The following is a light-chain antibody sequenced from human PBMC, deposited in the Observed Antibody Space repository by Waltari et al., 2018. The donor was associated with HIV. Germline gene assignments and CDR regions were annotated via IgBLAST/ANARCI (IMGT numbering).Light chain of an antibody. CDR1: CLKTYY. CDR2: GQN. V-gene: IGLV3-19*01. CDR3: TSRDISGTRVV. Sequence: SSELTQDPAVSVALGQTVRITCQGDCLKTYYATWYQQKPRQAPVLVMYGQNNRPSGIPDRFSGSYSKNTASLTITGAQAEDEADYYCTSRDISGTRVVFGGGTKLTVL. J-gene: IGLJ2*01.